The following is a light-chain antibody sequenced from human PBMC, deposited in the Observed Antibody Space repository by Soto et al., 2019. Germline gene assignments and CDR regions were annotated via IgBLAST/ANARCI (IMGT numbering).Light chain of an antibody. V-gene: IGKV1D-12*01. CDR1: QGVGNW. Sequence: DIQMTQSPSSLSASVGDRVTITCRASQGVGNWLAWYQQKPGRAPQLLIYSTSTLRSGVPSRFSGSGSGTDFTLTISSLQPEDFATYYCQQTFTFPRTFGQGTKLEIK. J-gene: IGKJ2*01. CDR3: QQTFTFPRT. CDR2: STS.